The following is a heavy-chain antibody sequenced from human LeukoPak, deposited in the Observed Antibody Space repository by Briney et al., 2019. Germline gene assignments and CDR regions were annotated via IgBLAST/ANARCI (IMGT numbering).Heavy chain of an antibody. CDR1: GFPLSSYW. CDR2: IQDGSDK. V-gene: IGHV3-7*05. Sequence: WGSLRLFCVTSGFPLSSYWIRLVRQAPGKGLEWVANIQDGSDKYYVDSVKGRFTISRDNAKNSLYLQMNSLRAEDTAVYYCARCFDIWGQGTMVTVSS. CDR3: ARCFDI. J-gene: IGHJ3*02.